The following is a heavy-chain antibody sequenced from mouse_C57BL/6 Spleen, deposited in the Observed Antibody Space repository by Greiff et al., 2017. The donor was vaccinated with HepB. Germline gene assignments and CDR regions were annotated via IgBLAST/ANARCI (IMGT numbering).Heavy chain of an antibody. Sequence: VKLVESGPGLVAPSQSLSITCTVSGFSFTSYAISWVRQPPGKGLEWLGVIWTGGGTNYNSALKSRLSISKDNSKSHVFLKMNSLQTDDTARYYWARMSYYDYDEFAYWGQGTLVTVSA. V-gene: IGHV2-9-1*01. J-gene: IGHJ3*01. CDR1: GFSFTSYA. CDR2: IWTGGGT. D-gene: IGHD2-4*01. CDR3: ARMSYYDYDEFAY.